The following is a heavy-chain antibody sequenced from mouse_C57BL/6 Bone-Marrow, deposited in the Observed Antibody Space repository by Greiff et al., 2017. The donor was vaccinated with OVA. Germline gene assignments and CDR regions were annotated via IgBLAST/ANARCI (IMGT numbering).Heavy chain of an antibody. Sequence: EVKLVESGPGLVKPGASVKIPCKASGYTFTDYNMDWVKQSHGKSLEWIGDINPNNGGTIYNQKFKGKATLTVDKSSSTAYMELRSLTSEDTAVYYCARKSGYAWFAYWGQGTLVTVSA. CDR3: ARKSGYAWFAY. J-gene: IGHJ3*01. CDR1: GYTFTDYN. D-gene: IGHD1-3*01. CDR2: INPNNGGT. V-gene: IGHV1-18*01.